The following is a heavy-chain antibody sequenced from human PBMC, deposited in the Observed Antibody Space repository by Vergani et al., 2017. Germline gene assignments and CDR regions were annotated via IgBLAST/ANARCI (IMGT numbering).Heavy chain of an antibody. J-gene: IGHJ3*02. CDR3: AREGVKWEPRPVCSDI. CDR1: GYTFSSYA. Sequence: QVQLVQSGAEVKKPGASVKVSCKASGYTFSSYAISWVRQAPGQGLEWMGWISVYNGNINYAQKFQGRVTMTTDTSTSTAYMELRSLRSDDTAVYYCAREGVKWEPRPVCSDIWGQGTMVTVSS. CDR2: ISVYNGNI. V-gene: IGHV1-18*01. D-gene: IGHD1-26*01.